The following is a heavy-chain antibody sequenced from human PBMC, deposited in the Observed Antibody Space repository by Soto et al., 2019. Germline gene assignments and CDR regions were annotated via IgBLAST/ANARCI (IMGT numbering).Heavy chain of an antibody. Sequence: VASLKISSEGCGYIFTSSWISCFLQMCVKVLSWLGRMDPSDSYTNYSPSFQGHVTISADKSISTAYLQWSSLKATDTAMYYCARQLPPWDSSSRTHYGMDVWGQGTTVTVSS. CDR2: MDPSDSYT. CDR1: GYIFTSSW. D-gene: IGHD6-13*01. V-gene: IGHV5-10-1*01. J-gene: IGHJ6*02. CDR3: ARQLPPWDSSSRTHYGMDV.